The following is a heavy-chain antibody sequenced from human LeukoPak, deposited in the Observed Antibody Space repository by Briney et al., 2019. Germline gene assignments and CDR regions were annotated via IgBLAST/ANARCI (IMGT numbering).Heavy chain of an antibody. J-gene: IGHJ3*01. CDR3: AKVEESSSYYTGGSFDV. CDR2: ISDNGGST. D-gene: IGHD6-13*01. Sequence: PGGSLRLSCAASGFTFNIYTMSWVRQAPGKGLEWVSIISDNGGSTYYADSVKGRFTISRDNSKNTLYLQMNSLGAEDTAVYFCAKVEESSSYYTGGSFDVWGQGTMVIVS. CDR1: GFTFNIYT. V-gene: IGHV3-23*01.